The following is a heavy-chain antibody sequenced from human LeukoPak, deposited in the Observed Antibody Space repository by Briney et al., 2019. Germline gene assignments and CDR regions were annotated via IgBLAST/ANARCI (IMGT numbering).Heavy chain of an antibody. D-gene: IGHD6-19*01. CDR1: GYTFTSYD. J-gene: IGHJ4*02. V-gene: IGHV1-8*01. CDR2: MNPNSGNT. Sequence: ASVKVSCTASGYTFTSYDINWVRQATGQGLEWMGWMNPNSGNTGYAQKFQGRVTMTRSTSISTAYMELSSLRSEDTAVYYCARLYTVAGTGTGYWGQGTLVTVSS. CDR3: ARLYTVAGTGTGY.